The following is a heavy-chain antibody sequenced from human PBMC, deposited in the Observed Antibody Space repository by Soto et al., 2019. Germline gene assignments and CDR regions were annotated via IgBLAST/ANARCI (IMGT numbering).Heavy chain of an antibody. D-gene: IGHD3-16*01. CDR1: GFTFSSYA. CDR2: ISSNGGSK. J-gene: IGHJ4*02. Sequence: EVQLAESGGGLVQPGGSLRLSCAASGFTFSSYAMHWVRQAPGKGLEYVSAISSNGGSKYYAHSVKGRFTISRDNSKNTLYLQMGSLRAEDTAVYYCARAGGGGYGFDYWGQGTLVTVSS. CDR3: ARAGGGGYGFDY. V-gene: IGHV3-64*01.